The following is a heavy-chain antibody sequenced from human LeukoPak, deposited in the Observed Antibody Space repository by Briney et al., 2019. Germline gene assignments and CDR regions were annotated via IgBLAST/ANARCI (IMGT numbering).Heavy chain of an antibody. V-gene: IGHV1-69*05. D-gene: IGHD2-15*01. J-gene: IGHJ6*02. CDR1: GGTFNSYA. CDR2: IIPIFGTA. CDR3: ARDWVVVVVAAENRGMDV. Sequence: ASVKVSCKASGGTFNSYAISWVRQAPGQGLEWMGGIIPIFGTANHAQKFQGRVTITTDESTSTAYMELSSLRSEDTAVYYCARDWVVVVVAAENRGMDVWGQGTTVTVSS.